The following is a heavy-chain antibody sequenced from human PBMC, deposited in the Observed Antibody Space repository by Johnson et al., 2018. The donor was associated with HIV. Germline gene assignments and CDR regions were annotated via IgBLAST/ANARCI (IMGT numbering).Heavy chain of an antibody. D-gene: IGHD3-22*01. CDR1: GFTFDDYA. CDR2: ISWNSGTT. CDR3: TTDRGYYDRSGYSRPFDI. V-gene: IGHV3-9*01. J-gene: IGHJ3*02. Sequence: VQVVESGGGLVQPGRSLRLSCAASGFTFDDYAMHWVRQAPGKGLEWVSGISWNSGTTGYADSVKGRFTISRDNAKNSLYLQMNSLRAEDTAVYYCTTDRGYYDRSGYSRPFDIWGQGTMVIVSS.